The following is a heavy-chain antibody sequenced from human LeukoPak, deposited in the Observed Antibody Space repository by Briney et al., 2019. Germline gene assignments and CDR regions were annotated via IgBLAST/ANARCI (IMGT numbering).Heavy chain of an antibody. V-gene: IGHV4-34*01. CDR2: INHLGNT. J-gene: IGHJ5*01. Sequence: PSETLSLTCAVYGGSFSGYNWNWIRQAPGKGPEWIGEINHLGNTKKSPSLKGRVTLAVDTSKNQFSLRVTSVTAADTAVYYCARGSPKLDSWGQGTPVTVSS. CDR1: GGSFSGYN. CDR3: ARGSPKLDS.